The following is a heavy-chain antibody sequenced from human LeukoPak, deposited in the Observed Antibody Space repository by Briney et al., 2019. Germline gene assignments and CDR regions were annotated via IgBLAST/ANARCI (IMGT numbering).Heavy chain of an antibody. J-gene: IGHJ4*02. CDR2: IWYDGSNK. CDR1: GFTFNSYG. D-gene: IGHD5-12*01. Sequence: GRSLTLSCAASGFTFNSYGFLWVRQAPGKGLEWVADIWYDGSNKYYADSVKGRFTISRDNSKNTVSLQMTSLRAEDTAVYYCVRAYSGFSSRGFDYWGQGTLVSVSS. V-gene: IGHV3-33*01. CDR3: VRAYSGFSSRGFDY.